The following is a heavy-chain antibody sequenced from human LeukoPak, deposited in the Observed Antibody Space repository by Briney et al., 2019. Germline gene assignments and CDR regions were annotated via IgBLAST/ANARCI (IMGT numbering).Heavy chain of an antibody. Sequence: PSETLSLTCTVSGGSISSYYWSWIRQPPGKGLEWIGYIYYSGSTNYNPSLKSRVTISVDTSKNQFSLKLSSVTAADTAVYYCARGGRYCSGGSCYSIVDYWGQGTPVTVSS. V-gene: IGHV4-59*01. J-gene: IGHJ4*02. CDR2: IYYSGST. CDR3: ARGGRYCSGGSCYSIVDY. D-gene: IGHD2-15*01. CDR1: GGSISSYY.